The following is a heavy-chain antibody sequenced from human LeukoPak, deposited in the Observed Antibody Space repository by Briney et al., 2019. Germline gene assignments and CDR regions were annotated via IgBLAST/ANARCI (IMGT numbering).Heavy chain of an antibody. Sequence: ASVKVSCKASGYTFTSYGISWVRQAPGQGLEWMGWISAYNGNTNYAQKLQGRVTMTTDTSASTAYMELRSLRSDDTAVYYCARGIGDGYNLDGYYFDYWGQGTLVTVSS. CDR3: ARGIGDGYNLDGYYFDY. CDR2: ISAYNGNT. D-gene: IGHD5-24*01. V-gene: IGHV1-18*01. J-gene: IGHJ4*02. CDR1: GYTFTSYG.